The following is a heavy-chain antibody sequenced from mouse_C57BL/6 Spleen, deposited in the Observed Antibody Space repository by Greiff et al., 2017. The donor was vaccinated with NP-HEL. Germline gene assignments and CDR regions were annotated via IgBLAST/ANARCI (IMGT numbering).Heavy chain of an antibody. J-gene: IGHJ3*01. D-gene: IGHD2-4*01. CDR2: IYPGDGDT. CDR3: AREFYDYDDY. CDR1: GYAFSSSW. Sequence: QVQLQQSGPELVKPGASVKISCKASGYAFSSSWMNWVKQRPGKGLEWIGRIYPGDGDTNYNGKFKGKATLTADKSSSTAYMQLSSLTSEDSAVYFCAREFYDYDDYWGQGTLVTVSA. V-gene: IGHV1-82*01.